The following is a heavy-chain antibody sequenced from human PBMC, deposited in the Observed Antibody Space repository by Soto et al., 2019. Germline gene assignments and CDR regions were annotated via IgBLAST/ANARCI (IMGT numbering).Heavy chain of an antibody. D-gene: IGHD6-19*01. CDR1: GFSLSTSGMC. Sequence: SGPTLVNPTQTLTLTCTLSGFSLSTSGMCVSWIRQPPGKAPEWLARIDWDDDKYYSTSLKTRLTISKDTSKNQVVLTMTNMDPVDTATYYCARIPGIAVAGNAFDIWGQGTMVTVS. V-gene: IGHV2-70*11. CDR3: ARIPGIAVAGNAFDI. J-gene: IGHJ3*02. CDR2: IDWDDDK.